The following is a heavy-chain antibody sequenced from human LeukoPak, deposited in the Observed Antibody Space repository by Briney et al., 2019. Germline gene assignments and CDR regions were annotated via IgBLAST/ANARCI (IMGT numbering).Heavy chain of an antibody. J-gene: IGHJ5*02. CDR1: GFAFSTYS. CDR3: ARAGSISSWFNP. D-gene: IGHD2-2*01. V-gene: IGHV3-21*01. CDR2: ISSSSRYI. Sequence: GGSLRLSCAASGFAFSTYSMNWVRQAPGQGLEWVSVISSSSRYICYADSVRGRFTISRDNAKNSLYLHMSSLRAEDTAVYYCARAGSISSWFNPWGQGTLVTVSS.